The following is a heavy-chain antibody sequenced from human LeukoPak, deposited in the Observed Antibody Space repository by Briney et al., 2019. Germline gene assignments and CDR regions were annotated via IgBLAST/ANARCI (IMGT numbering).Heavy chain of an antibody. Sequence: ASVKVSCKASGYTFTGYYMHWVRRAPGQGLEWMGWINPNSGGTNYAQKFQGRVTMTRDTAISTAYMELSRMRSDDTAVYYCAKGATMVLVVLQASYYMDVWGKGTTVTVSS. V-gene: IGHV1-2*02. CDR3: AKGATMVLVVLQASYYMDV. CDR1: GYTFTGYY. CDR2: INPNSGGT. D-gene: IGHD3-22*01. J-gene: IGHJ6*03.